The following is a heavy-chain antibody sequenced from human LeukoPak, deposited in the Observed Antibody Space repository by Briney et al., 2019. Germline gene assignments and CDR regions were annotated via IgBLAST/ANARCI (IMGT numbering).Heavy chain of an antibody. D-gene: IGHD4-17*01. CDR2: ISGSGGST. J-gene: IGHJ5*02. Sequence: VGSLRLSCAASGFTFSSYAMSWVRQAPGKGLEWVSAISGSGGSTYYADPVKGRFTISRDNSKNTLHLQMKSLRAEDTAVYYCAKDPYRYGDYVGGFDPWGQGTLVTVSS. CDR3: AKDPYRYGDYVGGFDP. CDR1: GFTFSSYA. V-gene: IGHV3-23*01.